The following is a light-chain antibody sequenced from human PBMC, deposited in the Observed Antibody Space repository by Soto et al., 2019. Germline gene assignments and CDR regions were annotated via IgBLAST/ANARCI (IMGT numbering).Light chain of an antibody. J-gene: IGKJ4*01. CDR3: QQANSFPLT. V-gene: IGKV3-15*01. CDR1: QSVASN. Sequence: EIVMTQSPASLSVSPGESVTLSCRASQSVASNLAWYQQKPGQAPRLLIYGTSTRATGVPARFSGSGSGTDFTLTISSLQAADFATYYCQQANSFPLTFGGGTKVEIK. CDR2: GTS.